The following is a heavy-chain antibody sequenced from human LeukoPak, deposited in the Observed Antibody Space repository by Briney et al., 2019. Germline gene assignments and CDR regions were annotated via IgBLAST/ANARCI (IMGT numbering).Heavy chain of an antibody. CDR2: IYSGGFT. D-gene: IGHD3-3*01. J-gene: IGHJ4*02. Sequence: PGGSLRLSCAACGFTVSTNYMNWVRQGPGKGLEWVSVIYSGGFTYYADSVKGRFTISRDNSKNSLYLQMNSLRAEDTAVYYCARQGHYDFWSGYRLDYWGQGTLVTVSS. CDR1: GFTVSTNY. CDR3: ARQGHYDFWSGYRLDY. V-gene: IGHV3-66*04.